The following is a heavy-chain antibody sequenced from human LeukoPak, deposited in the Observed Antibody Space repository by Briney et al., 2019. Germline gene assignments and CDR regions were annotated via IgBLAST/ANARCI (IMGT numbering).Heavy chain of an antibody. V-gene: IGHV1-8*03. CDR3: ARAPRWIQLWFPGGAFDI. Sequence: ASVKVSCKASGYTFTSYDINWVRQATGQGLEWMGWMNPNSGDTGYAQKFQGRVTITRNTSISTAYMELSSLRSEDTAVYYCARAPRWIQLWFPGGAFDIWGQGTMVTVSS. CDR2: MNPNSGDT. CDR1: GYTFTSYD. J-gene: IGHJ3*02. D-gene: IGHD5-18*01.